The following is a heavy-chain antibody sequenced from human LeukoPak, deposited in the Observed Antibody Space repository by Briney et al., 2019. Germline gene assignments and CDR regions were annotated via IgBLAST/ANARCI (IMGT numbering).Heavy chain of an antibody. D-gene: IGHD1-1*01. CDR3: ASGIRERGFDY. Sequence: GSLRLSCAASGFTFSTSAMNWVRQAPGRGLEWVSSISPTGGAIFYADSLRGRFTISRDNAKNSLYLQMNSLRAEDTALYFCASGIRERGFDYWGQGTLVTVSS. CDR2: ISPTGGAI. CDR1: GFTFSTSA. V-gene: IGHV3-21*01. J-gene: IGHJ4*02.